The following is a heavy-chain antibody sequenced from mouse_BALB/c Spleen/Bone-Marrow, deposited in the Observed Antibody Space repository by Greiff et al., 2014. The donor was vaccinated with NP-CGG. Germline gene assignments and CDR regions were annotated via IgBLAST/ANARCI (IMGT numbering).Heavy chain of an antibody. CDR1: GYSITSGYS. J-gene: IGHJ4*01. V-gene: IGHV3-1*02. CDR3: TRRGLYYGYAMDY. D-gene: IGHD1-1*02. Sequence: EVQLQQSGPDLVKPSQSLSLTCTVTGYSITSGYSCHWIRQFPGNKLEWMGYIHYSGSTNYNPSLKSRISITRDTSKNQFFLQLNSVTTEDTATCYCTRRGLYYGYAMDYWGQGTSVTVSS. CDR2: IHYSGST.